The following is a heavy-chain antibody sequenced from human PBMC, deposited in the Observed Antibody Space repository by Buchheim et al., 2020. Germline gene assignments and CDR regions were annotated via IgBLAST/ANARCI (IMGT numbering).Heavy chain of an antibody. CDR2: INRDGSDT. D-gene: IGHD2-15*01. Sequence: EVQVVESGGGLVQPGGSLRLSCAASGFTFSNYWMHWVRQGPGKGLVWVARINRDGSDTAYADSVKGRFTISRDNAKNTLSLQMNSLRVEDSTVYYCTAAPDCGGGSCNSYHYYGLDVWGQGTT. V-gene: IGHV3-74*01. J-gene: IGHJ6*02. CDR1: GFTFSNYW. CDR3: TAAPDCGGGSCNSYHYYGLDV.